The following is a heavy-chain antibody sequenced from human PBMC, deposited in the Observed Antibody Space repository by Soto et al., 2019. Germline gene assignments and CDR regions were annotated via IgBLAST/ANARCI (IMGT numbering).Heavy chain of an antibody. Sequence: EVQLVESGGGLVKPGGSLRLSCAASVFTFTRYSMNWVRQAPGKGLEWVSSISSTTNYIYYGDSMKGRFTISRDNGKNSLYLEIHSLRAEDTAVYYCARESEDLTSNLDYWGQGTLVTVSS. J-gene: IGHJ4*02. CDR1: VFTFTRYS. CDR2: ISSTTNYI. CDR3: ARESEDLTSNLDY. V-gene: IGHV3-21*06.